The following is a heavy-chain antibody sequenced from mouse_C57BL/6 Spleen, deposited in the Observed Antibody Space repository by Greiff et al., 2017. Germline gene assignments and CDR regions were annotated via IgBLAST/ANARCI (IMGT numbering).Heavy chain of an antibody. J-gene: IGHJ4*01. CDR3: TRTYGNYRNYAMDY. CDR2: IRNKANNHAT. V-gene: IGHV6-6*01. D-gene: IGHD2-1*01. CDR1: GFTFSDAW. Sequence: EVQLVESGGGLVQPGGSMKLSCAASGFTFSDAWMDWVRQSPEKGLEWVAEIRNKANNHATYYAESVKGRFTISRDDSKSSVYLQMNSLRAEDTGIYYCTRTYGNYRNYAMDYWGQGTSVTVSS.